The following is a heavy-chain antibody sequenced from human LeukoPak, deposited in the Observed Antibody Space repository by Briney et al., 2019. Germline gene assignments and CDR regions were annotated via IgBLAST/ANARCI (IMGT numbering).Heavy chain of an antibody. V-gene: IGHV4-61*02. CDR3: ARGERQYQLLWDFYYYYMDV. J-gene: IGHJ6*03. Sequence: NPSQTLSLTCTVSGGSISSGSYYWSWIRQPAGKGLELIGRIYTSGSTNYNPSLKSRVTISVDTSKNKFSLKLSSVTAADTAVYYCARGERQYQLLWDFYYYYMDVWGKGTTVTVSS. D-gene: IGHD2-2*01. CDR2: IYTSGST. CDR1: GGSISSGSYY.